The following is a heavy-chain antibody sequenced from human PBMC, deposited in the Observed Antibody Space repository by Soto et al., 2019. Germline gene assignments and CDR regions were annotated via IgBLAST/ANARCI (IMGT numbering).Heavy chain of an antibody. Sequence: EVQLVESGGGLVQPRGSLRLSCAASGFSFSTYSMNWVRQAPGKGLEWVSYISSRSYTIYYIDSVKGRFTISRDNAKSSLYLQMNSLRDEDTAVYYCARGGSSSDNGMDVWGQGTTVTVSS. CDR2: ISSRSYTI. J-gene: IGHJ6*02. D-gene: IGHD6-6*01. V-gene: IGHV3-48*02. CDR1: GFSFSTYS. CDR3: ARGGSSSDNGMDV.